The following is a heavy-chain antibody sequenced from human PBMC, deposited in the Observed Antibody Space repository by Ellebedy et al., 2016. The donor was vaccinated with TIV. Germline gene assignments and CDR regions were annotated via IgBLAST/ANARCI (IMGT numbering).Heavy chain of an antibody. J-gene: IGHJ4*02. Sequence: GGSLRLXXAASGFTFDDYGMSWVRQAPGKGLEWVSGINWNGGSTGYADSVKGRFTISRDNAKNSLYLQMNSLRAEDTALYHCARTPPGYNYLDYWGQGTLVTVSS. D-gene: IGHD5-24*01. CDR1: GFTFDDYG. CDR2: INWNGGST. V-gene: IGHV3-20*01. CDR3: ARTPPGYNYLDY.